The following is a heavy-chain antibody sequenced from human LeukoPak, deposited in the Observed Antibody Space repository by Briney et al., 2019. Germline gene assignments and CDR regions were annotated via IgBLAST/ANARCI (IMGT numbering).Heavy chain of an antibody. J-gene: IGHJ4*02. CDR1: GYTFTSYG. V-gene: IGHV1-18*01. D-gene: IGHD2-15*01. CDR3: ARRVGDCSGGSCQYYFDY. Sequence: ASVKVSCKASGYTFTSYGISWVRQAPGQGLEWMGWISAYNGNTNYAQKLQGRVTMTTDTSTSTAYMELRSLRSDDTAVYYCARRVGDCSGGSCQYYFDYWGQGTLVTVSS. CDR2: ISAYNGNT.